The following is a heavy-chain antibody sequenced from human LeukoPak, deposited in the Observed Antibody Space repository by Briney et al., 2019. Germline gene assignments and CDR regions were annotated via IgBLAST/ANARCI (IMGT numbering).Heavy chain of an antibody. D-gene: IGHD3-22*01. Sequence: ASVKVSCKASGYTFTSYYMHWVRQAPGQGLEWMGIINPSGGSTSYAQKFQGRVTMTRDTSTSTVYMELSRLRSDDTAVYYCARDSTMIVVVTTEYFQHWGQGTLVTVSS. CDR3: ARDSTMIVVVTTEYFQH. CDR1: GYTFTSYY. V-gene: IGHV1-46*01. CDR2: INPSGGST. J-gene: IGHJ1*01.